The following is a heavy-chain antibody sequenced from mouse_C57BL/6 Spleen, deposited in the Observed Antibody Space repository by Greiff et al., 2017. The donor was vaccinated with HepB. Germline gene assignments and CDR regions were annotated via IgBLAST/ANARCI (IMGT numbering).Heavy chain of an antibody. CDR2: IHPNSGST. D-gene: IGHD1-1*01. V-gene: IGHV1-64*01. J-gene: IGHJ1*03. CDR3: AREITTVVATDWYFDV. CDR1: GYTFTSYW. Sequence: SGAELVKPGASVKLSCKASGYTFTSYWMHWVKQRPGQGLEWIGMIHPNSGSTNYNEKFKSKATLTVDKSSSTAYIQLSSLTSEDSAVYYCAREITTVVATDWYFDVWGTGTTVTVSS.